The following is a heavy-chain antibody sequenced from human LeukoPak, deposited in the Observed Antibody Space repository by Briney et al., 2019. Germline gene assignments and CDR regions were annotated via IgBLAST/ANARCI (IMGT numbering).Heavy chain of an antibody. D-gene: IGHD4/OR15-4a*01. CDR3: ARRKEVQTTFDY. CDR1: GFVFSNYW. CDR2: IKEDGGET. J-gene: IGHJ4*02. Sequence: PGGSLRLSCVASGFVFSNYWMGWVRQAPGKGLEWVANIKEDGGETYYVDSVKGRFTISRDNAKNSLDLQMNSLRDEDTAVYYCARRKEVQTTFDYWGQGTLLTVSS. V-gene: IGHV3-7*01.